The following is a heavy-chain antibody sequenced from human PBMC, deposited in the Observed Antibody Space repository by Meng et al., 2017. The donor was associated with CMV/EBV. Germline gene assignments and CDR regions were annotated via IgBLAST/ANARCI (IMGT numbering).Heavy chain of an antibody. CDR3: ARDRAIAARHFDY. CDR2: ISYDGSNK. D-gene: IGHD6-6*01. J-gene: IGHJ4*02. V-gene: IGHV3-30*04. CDR1: GFTFSSYA. Sequence: LSLTCAASGFTFSSYAMHWVRQAPGKGLEWVAVISYDGSNKYYADSVKGRFTISRDNSKNTLYLQMNSLRAEDTAVYYCARDRAIAARHFDYWGQGTLDTVSS.